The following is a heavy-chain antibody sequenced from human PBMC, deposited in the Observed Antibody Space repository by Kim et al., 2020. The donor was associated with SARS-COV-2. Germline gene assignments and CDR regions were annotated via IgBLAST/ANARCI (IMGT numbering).Heavy chain of an antibody. Sequence: QKFQGRVTITADESTSTAYMELSSLRSEDTAVYYCARVPDYGDYVYYMDVWGKGTTVTVSS. CDR3: ARVPDYGDYVYYMDV. J-gene: IGHJ6*03. D-gene: IGHD4-17*01. V-gene: IGHV1-69*01.